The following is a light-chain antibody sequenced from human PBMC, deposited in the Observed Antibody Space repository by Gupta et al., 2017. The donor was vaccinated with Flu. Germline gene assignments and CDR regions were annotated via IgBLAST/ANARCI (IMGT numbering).Light chain of an antibody. V-gene: IGKV3D-20*01. CDR3: QQYGSSPFT. Sequence: EIVLTQSPATLSLSPGERATLSCGASQSVTNAYLAWYQQKPGLAPRVLIYDASKRATGIPDRFSGSGSGTDFTLTISRLEPEDYAMYYCQQYGSSPFTFGQGTRLDFK. CDR1: QSVTNAY. CDR2: DAS. J-gene: IGKJ5*01.